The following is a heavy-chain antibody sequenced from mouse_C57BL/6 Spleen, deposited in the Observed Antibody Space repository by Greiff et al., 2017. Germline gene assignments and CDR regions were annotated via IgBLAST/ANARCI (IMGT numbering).Heavy chain of an antibody. Sequence: EVQGVESGGGLVKPGGSLKLSCAASGFTFSDYGMHWVRQAPEKGLEWVAYISSGSSTIYSADNVKGRFTISRDNAKNTLCLQMTSLRSEDTAMYYCARSYGSSYGYFDVWGTGTTVTVAS. V-gene: IGHV5-17*01. CDR1: GFTFSDYG. CDR3: ARSYGSSYGYFDV. CDR2: ISSGSSTI. J-gene: IGHJ1*03. D-gene: IGHD1-1*01.